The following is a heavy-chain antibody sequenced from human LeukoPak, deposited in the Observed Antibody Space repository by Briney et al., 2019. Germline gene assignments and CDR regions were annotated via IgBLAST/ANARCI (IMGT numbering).Heavy chain of an antibody. J-gene: IGHJ4*02. V-gene: IGHV4-4*02. CDR1: GGSISSSNW. D-gene: IGHD3-22*01. CDR2: IYHSGSA. Sequence: PSGTLSLTCAVSGGSISSSNWWSWVRQPPGKGLEWIGEIYHSGSANYNPSLKSRVTISVDKSKNQSSLKLSSVTAADTAVYYCASAGHDGSGYKVCWGQGTLVTVSS. CDR3: ASAGHDGSGYKVC.